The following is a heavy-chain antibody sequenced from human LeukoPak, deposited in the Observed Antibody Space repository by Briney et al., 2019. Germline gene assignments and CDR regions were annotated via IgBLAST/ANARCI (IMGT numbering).Heavy chain of an antibody. CDR2: INPSGGST. Sequence: ASVKVSCKASGYTFTSYYMHWVRQAPGQGLEWMGIINPSGGSTSYAQKFQGRVTMTRDTSTSTVYMELSSLRSEDTAVYYCARDRADTAMAINFDYWVQGTLVAVSS. CDR1: GYTFTSYY. D-gene: IGHD5-18*01. V-gene: IGHV1-46*01. J-gene: IGHJ4*02. CDR3: ARDRADTAMAINFDY.